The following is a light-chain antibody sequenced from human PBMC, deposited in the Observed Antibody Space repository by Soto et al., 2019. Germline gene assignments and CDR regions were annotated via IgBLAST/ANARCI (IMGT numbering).Light chain of an antibody. CDR3: CSYAGSSTHVV. CDR2: EGS. V-gene: IGLV2-23*01. CDR1: SSDVGSYNL. J-gene: IGLJ2*01. Sequence: QSALTQPASVSGSPGQSITISCTGTSSDVGSYNLVSWYQQHPGKAPKLMIYEGSKRPSGVSNRFSGSKSGNTASLTISELQAEDEAAYYCCSYAGSSTHVVFGGGTKVTVL.